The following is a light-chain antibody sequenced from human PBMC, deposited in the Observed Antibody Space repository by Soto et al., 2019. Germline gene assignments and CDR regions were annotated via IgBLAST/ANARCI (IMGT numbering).Light chain of an antibody. J-gene: IGKJ4*01. V-gene: IGKV1-5*03. CDR2: KAS. CDR3: QHYDSIPIT. CDR1: QSISNW. Sequence: DIQMTQSPSTLSASVGDRVTITCRASQSISNWLAWYQQKPGKAPKLLIYKASTLESGVPSRFSGSGSGTEFTLTISSLQPDDFATYYCQHYDSIPITFGGGTEVEIK.